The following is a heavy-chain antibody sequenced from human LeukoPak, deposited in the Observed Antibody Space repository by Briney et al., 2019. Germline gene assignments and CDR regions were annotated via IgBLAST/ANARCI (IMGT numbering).Heavy chain of an antibody. CDR1: YTFTSHW. Sequence: GESLKISCTYTFTSHWIGWVRQMPGKGLEWMGITFPGDSDTAYSPSFRGQVTISADQSINTAYLQWNSLKTSDTAIYYCVRLSGRSNFDSWGQGTRVTVSS. CDR3: VRLSGRSNFDS. J-gene: IGHJ4*02. CDR2: TFPGDSDT. V-gene: IGHV5-51*01. D-gene: IGHD2-15*01.